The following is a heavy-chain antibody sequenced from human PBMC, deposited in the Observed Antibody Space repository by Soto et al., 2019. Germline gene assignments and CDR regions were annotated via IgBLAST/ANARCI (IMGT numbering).Heavy chain of an antibody. V-gene: IGHV3-74*01. CDR3: ARDPRNLGLDP. J-gene: IGHJ5*02. CDR1: GFTFSGYW. D-gene: IGHD4-4*01. CDR2: INGDGSSI. Sequence: EVQLVESGGGLFQPGGSLRLSCAASGFTFSGYWMYWVRQAPGKGLVWVSRINGDGSSINYEDSVKGRFTISRDNPKNTLYLQMNSLRAEDTAVYYCARDPRNLGLDPWGQGTLVTVSS.